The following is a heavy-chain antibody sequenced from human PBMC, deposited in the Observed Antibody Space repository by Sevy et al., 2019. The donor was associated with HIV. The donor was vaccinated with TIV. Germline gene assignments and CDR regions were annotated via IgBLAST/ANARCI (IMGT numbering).Heavy chain of an antibody. J-gene: IGHJ4*02. CDR1: GGTFSSYG. V-gene: IGHV1-69*13. CDR2: INPILGPV. CDR3: ARGGGNGWSYFDY. D-gene: IGHD6-19*01. Sequence: ASVKVSCKASGGTFSSYGISWVRQAPGQGLEWMGGINPILGPVTYAQKFQGRVTITADESTKTAYMELSSLRSEDTAVYYGARGGGNGWSYFDYWGQETLVTVSS.